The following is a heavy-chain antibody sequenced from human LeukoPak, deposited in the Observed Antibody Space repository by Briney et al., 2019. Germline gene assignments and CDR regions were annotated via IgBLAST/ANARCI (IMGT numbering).Heavy chain of an antibody. Sequence: PGGSLRLSCAASGFTFSSYWMHWVRQAPGKGLVWVSRINTDGSSTSYADSVKGRFTISRDNSKNTLYLQMNSLRAEDTAVYYCAKEGCSSTSCPIPYWGQGTLVTVSS. J-gene: IGHJ4*02. CDR2: INTDGSST. V-gene: IGHV3-74*01. D-gene: IGHD2-2*01. CDR1: GFTFSSYW. CDR3: AKEGCSSTSCPIPY.